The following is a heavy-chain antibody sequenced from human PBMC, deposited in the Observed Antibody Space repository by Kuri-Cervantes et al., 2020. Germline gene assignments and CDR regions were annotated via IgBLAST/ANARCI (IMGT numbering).Heavy chain of an antibody. V-gene: IGHV1-8*02. CDR2: MNPNSGNT. Sequence: ASVKVSCKASGYTFTSYAMNWVRQATGQGLEWMGWMNPNSGNTGYAQKFQGRVTMTRNTSISTAYMELSSLRSEDTAVYYCARFGDYDEYFQHWGQGTLVTVSS. CDR1: GYTFTSYA. CDR3: ARFGDYDEYFQH. D-gene: IGHD4-17*01. J-gene: IGHJ1*01.